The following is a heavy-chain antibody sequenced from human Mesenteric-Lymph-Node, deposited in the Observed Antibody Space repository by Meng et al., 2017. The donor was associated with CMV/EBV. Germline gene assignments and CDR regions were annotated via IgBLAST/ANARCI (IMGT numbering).Heavy chain of an antibody. CDR3: ARESVVTIFGVVISLNWFDP. CDR1: GFTFSSYW. D-gene: IGHD3-3*01. J-gene: IGHJ5*02. V-gene: IGHV3-74*01. Sequence: GGSLKISCAASGFTFSSYWMHWVRQAPGKGLVWVSRINSDGSSTSYADSVKGRFTISRDNAKNTLYLQMNSLRAEDTAVYYCARESVVTIFGVVISLNWFDPWGQGTLVTISS. CDR2: INSDGSST.